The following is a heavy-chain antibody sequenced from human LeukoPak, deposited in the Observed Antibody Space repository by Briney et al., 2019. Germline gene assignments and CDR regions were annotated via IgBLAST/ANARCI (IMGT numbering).Heavy chain of an antibody. D-gene: IGHD1-1*01. Sequence: SETLSLTCTVSGGSISSSSYYWGWIRQPPGKGLEWIGSIYYSGSTYYNPSLKSRVTISVDTSKNQFSLKLSSVTAADTAVYFCARANPNWNPPDYWGQGTLVTVSS. V-gene: IGHV4-39*01. J-gene: IGHJ4*02. CDR1: GGSISSSSYY. CDR2: IYYSGST. CDR3: ARANPNWNPPDY.